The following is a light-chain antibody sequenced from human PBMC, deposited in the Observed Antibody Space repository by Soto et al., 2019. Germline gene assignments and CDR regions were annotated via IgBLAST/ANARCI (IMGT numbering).Light chain of an antibody. CDR1: SGSVSTANN. CDR2: STS. Sequence: QTVVTQESSFSVSPGGTVTLTCGLISGSVSTANNPNWYQQTPGQAPRTLINSTSTRSSGVPGRFSGSILGNKAALTITGAQAGYETDYYCALFMGNGISVFGTGTKLTVL. CDR3: ALFMGNGISV. J-gene: IGLJ1*01. V-gene: IGLV8-61*01.